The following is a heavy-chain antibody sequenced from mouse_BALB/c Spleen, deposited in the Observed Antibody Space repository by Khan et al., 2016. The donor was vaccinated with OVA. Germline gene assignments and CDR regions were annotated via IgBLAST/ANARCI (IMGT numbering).Heavy chain of an antibody. D-gene: IGHD2-14*01. V-gene: IGHV1-4*01. CDR3: VRDGAYYRNDGWVAY. CDR1: GYTFTSYT. Sequence: VQLQQSGAELARPGASVKMSCKASGYTFTSYTIHWLKQRPGQGLEWIGYINPNNGYTNYNQKFKDKATLTTDKSSTTAYLQLSSLTSDDSAVCKWVRDGAYYRNDGWVAYWGQGTLVTVAA. J-gene: IGHJ3*01. CDR2: INPNNGYT.